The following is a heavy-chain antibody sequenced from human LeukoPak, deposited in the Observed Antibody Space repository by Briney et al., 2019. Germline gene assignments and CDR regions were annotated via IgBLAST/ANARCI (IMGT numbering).Heavy chain of an antibody. CDR2: IYYSGST. Sequence: SETLSLTCTVSGGSISSSSYYWGWIRQPPGKGLEWIGNIYYSGSTYYNPSLKSRVTISVDTSKNQFSLKLSSVTAADTAVYYCARRGDGYSYNWFDPWGLGTLVTVSS. CDR3: ARRGDGYSYNWFDP. CDR1: GGSISSSSYY. D-gene: IGHD5-24*01. J-gene: IGHJ5*02. V-gene: IGHV4-39*01.